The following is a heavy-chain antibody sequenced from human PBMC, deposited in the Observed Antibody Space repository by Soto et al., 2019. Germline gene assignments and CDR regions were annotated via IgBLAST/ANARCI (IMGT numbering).Heavy chain of an antibody. Sequence: QVQLVQSGAEVKKPGSSVKVSCKASGGTFSSYAISWVRQAPGQGLEWMGGIIPIFGTANYAQKFQGRVTITADEATSTADMERSSLRSEDTAVYYCARESGGQQLVRSYYCYGMDVWGQGTTVTVSS. J-gene: IGHJ6*02. CDR1: GGTFSSYA. D-gene: IGHD6-13*01. V-gene: IGHV1-69*01. CDR3: ARESGGQQLVRSYYCYGMDV. CDR2: IIPIFGTA.